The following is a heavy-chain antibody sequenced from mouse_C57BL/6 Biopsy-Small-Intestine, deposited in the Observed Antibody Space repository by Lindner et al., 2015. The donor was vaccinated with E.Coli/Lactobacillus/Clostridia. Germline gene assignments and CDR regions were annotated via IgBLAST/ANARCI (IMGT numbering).Heavy chain of an antibody. CDR3: ARFQLGTSTFDY. Sequence: SVKVSCKASGYTFTSYAMHWVRQAPGQRLEWMGWINAGNGNTKYSQKFQGRVTITRDTSASTAYMDLSSLRSEDTPVYYCARFQLGTSTFDYWGQGTLAAVSS. J-gene: IGHJ4*01. V-gene: IGHV1-84*02. CDR1: GYTFTSYA. CDR2: INAGNGNT. D-gene: IGHD3-1*01.